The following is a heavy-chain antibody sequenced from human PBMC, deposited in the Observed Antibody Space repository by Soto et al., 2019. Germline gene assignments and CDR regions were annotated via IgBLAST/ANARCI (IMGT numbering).Heavy chain of an antibody. CDR3: ARAAKVAAHAGY. CDR2: IYNSGST. Sequence: QVQLQESGPGLVKPSQTLSLTCTVSGGSISSGDYYWSWIRQPPGKGLEWIGYIYNSGSTYYNPSLKSRATISVETSKNQFSLKLSSVTAADTAVYYCARAAKVAAHAGYWGQGTLVTVSS. J-gene: IGHJ4*02. CDR1: GGSISSGDYY. V-gene: IGHV4-30-4*01. D-gene: IGHD2-15*01.